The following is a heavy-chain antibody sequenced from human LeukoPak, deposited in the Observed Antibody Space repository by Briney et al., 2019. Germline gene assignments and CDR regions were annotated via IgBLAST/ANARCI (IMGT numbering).Heavy chain of an antibody. J-gene: IGHJ4*02. CDR3: AKHVSGSLFYFDY. D-gene: IGHD3-10*01. V-gene: IGHV3-23*01. Sequence: GGSLRLSCTASGFTFSNCAMSWVRQAPGKGLEWVSGISGTGYNTYYADSVKGRFTISRDNSKNTLYLQMNSLGAEDTAVYYCAKHVSGSLFYFDYWGQRTLVTVSS. CDR2: ISGTGYNT. CDR1: GFTFSNCA.